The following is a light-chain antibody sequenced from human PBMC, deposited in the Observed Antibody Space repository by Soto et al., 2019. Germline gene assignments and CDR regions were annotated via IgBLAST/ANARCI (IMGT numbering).Light chain of an antibody. J-gene: IGLJ2*01. CDR3: QSSDNSLSGPVV. Sequence: QSVLTQPPSVSGAPGQRVTISCTGSSSNIGAGYDVHWYQQLPGTAPKLLSYLNNNRPSGVPDRFSGSKSDTSASLAITGLQAEDEADYYCQSSDNSLSGPVVIGGGTKLTVL. V-gene: IGLV1-40*01. CDR1: SSNIGAGYD. CDR2: LNN.